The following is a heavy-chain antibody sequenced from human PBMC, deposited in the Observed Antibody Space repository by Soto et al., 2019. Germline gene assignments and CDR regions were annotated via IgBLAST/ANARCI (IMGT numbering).Heavy chain of an antibody. CDR2: ISSISIYI. D-gene: IGHD6-6*01. V-gene: IGHV3-21*01. J-gene: IGHJ6*02. Sequence: PVGSLRLSCAASGFTFSSYSMNWVRQAPGKGLEWVSSISSISIYIYYSDSVKGRVTISRDNAKNSLYLQRNSLRAEETAVYYCARGLSSSSEGMDVWGQGTTVTVSS. CDR3: ARGLSSSSEGMDV. CDR1: GFTFSSYS.